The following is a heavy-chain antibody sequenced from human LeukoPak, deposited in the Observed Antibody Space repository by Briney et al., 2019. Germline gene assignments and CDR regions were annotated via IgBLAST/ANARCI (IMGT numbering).Heavy chain of an antibody. CDR3: ARMPLLRFYNWFDP. CDR1: GGSFSGYY. J-gene: IGHJ5*02. D-gene: IGHD3-3*01. CDR2: IYYSGST. V-gene: IGHV4-59*08. Sequence: SETLSLTCAVYGGSFSGYYWSWIRQPPGKGLEWIGYIYYSGSTNYNPSLKSRVTISVDTSKNQFSLKLSSVTAADTAVYYCARMPLLRFYNWFDPWGQGTLVTVSS.